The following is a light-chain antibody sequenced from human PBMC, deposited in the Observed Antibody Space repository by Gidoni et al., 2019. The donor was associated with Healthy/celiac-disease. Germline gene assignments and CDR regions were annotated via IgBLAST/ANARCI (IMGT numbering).Light chain of an antibody. CDR1: SLRSYY. J-gene: IGLJ2*01. Sequence: SSELTQDPAVSVALGQTVRITCQGDSLRSYYASWYQQKPGQAPVLVIYGKNNRPSGIPDRFSGSSPGNTASLTITGAQAEDEADYYCNSRDSSGNDLVFGGGTKLTVL. CDR2: GKN. V-gene: IGLV3-19*01. CDR3: NSRDSSGNDLV.